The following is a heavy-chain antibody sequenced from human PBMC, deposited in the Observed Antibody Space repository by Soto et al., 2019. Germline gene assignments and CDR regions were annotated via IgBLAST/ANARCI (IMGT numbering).Heavy chain of an antibody. CDR2: VYYTGST. J-gene: IGHJ4*02. D-gene: IGHD3-16*01. Sequence: QVQLQESGPGLVKPSQTLSLTCSVSGDSITNGNYHWSWIRQPPGKGLECIGYVYYTGSTYYNPSLKSRVTISVDTSKTQFSLKLSSGTAADTAVYYCASLTIRGLACWGQGTLVTVSS. CDR3: ASLTIRGLAC. CDR1: GDSITNGNYH. V-gene: IGHV4-30-4*01.